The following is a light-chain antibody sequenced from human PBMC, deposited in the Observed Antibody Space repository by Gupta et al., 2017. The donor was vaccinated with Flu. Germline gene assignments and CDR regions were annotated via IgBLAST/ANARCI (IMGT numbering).Light chain of an antibody. Sequence: PSSLSASVRDRVTITCRPSQSISSYLNWHQQIPCRAPQLLIYSTSTLQSGVPSRYSGSGSGTDFTLTISSLQREDLATYYCQQADSIPNTFSQGTQVEIK. CDR2: STS. J-gene: IGKJ5*01. CDR3: QQADSIPNT. CDR1: QSISSY. V-gene: IGKV1-39*01.